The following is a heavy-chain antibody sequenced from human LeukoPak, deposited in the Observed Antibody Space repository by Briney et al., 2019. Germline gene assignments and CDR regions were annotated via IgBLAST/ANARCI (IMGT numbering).Heavy chain of an antibody. CDR3: ARGGHLRYDDTSVDY. D-gene: IGHD3-22*01. V-gene: IGHV1-46*01. J-gene: IGHJ4*01. CDR2: INPSGSRT. Sequence: ASVKVSCKASGYIFTNYFMHWVRQAPGQGLEWMGLINPSGSRTNYAQKFQGRVTMTRDTSTSTVYMDLSSLRSDDTAVYYCARGGHLRYDDTSVDYWGHGTLVTVSS. CDR1: GYIFTNYF.